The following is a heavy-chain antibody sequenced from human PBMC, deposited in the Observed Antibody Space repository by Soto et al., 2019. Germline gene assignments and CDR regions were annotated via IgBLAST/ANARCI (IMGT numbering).Heavy chain of an antibody. V-gene: IGHV1-18*01. CDR2: ISPYTGNT. CDR1: GYIFVNYG. J-gene: IGHJ6*02. D-gene: IGHD3-16*02. CDR3: AMVDLYVTPTPPDV. Sequence: QVQLEQSGDEVKKPGASVKVSCKASGYIFVNYGIAWVRQAPGQGLEWLGWISPYTGNTYYATKVQGRLTLTTDTSTGTAFMSLGSLTSADPAVYYWAMVDLYVTPTPPDVWGPGTTVTVSS.